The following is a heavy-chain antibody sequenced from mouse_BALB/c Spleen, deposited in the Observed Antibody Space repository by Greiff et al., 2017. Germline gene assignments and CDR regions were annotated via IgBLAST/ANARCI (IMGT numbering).Heavy chain of an antibody. J-gene: IGHJ4*01. Sequence: EVKLVESGGGLVQPGGSLKLSCAASGFTFSSYGMSWVRQTPDKRLELVATINSNGGSTYYPDSVKGRFTISRDNAKNTLYLQMSSLKSEDTAMYYCARDGGYDGSYYYAMDYWGQGTSVTVSS. CDR2: INSNGGST. D-gene: IGHD2-14*01. CDR3: ARDGGYDGSYYYAMDY. V-gene: IGHV5-6-3*01. CDR1: GFTFSSYG.